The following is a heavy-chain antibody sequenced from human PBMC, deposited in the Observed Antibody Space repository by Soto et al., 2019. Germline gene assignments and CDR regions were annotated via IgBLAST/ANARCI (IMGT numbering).Heavy chain of an antibody. Sequence: PSETLSLTCAAYAGSFCGYYWSWIRRPPGKGLEWIGEINHSGSTNYNPSLKSRVTISVDTSKNQFSLKLSSVTAADTAVYYCARGITIFRVVRLRPFDYWVWGTLVTVSS. CDR1: AGSFCGYY. CDR3: ARGITIFRVVRLRPFDY. V-gene: IGHV4-34*01. D-gene: IGHD3-3*01. J-gene: IGHJ4*02. CDR2: INHSGST.